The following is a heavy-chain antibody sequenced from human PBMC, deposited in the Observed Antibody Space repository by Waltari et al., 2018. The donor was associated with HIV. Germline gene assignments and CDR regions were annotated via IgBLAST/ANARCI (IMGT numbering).Heavy chain of an antibody. CDR1: GFTFDDYA. CDR3: ARRGVYYYGMDV. Sequence: EVQLVESGGGLVQPGRSLRLSCAASGFTFDDYAMHWVRQAPGEGLGWVSGISWNSGSIGYADSVKCRFTISRDNAKNSLYLQMNSLRAEDTALYYCARRGVYYYGMDVWGQGTTVTVSS. V-gene: IGHV3-9*01. CDR2: ISWNSGSI. J-gene: IGHJ6*02.